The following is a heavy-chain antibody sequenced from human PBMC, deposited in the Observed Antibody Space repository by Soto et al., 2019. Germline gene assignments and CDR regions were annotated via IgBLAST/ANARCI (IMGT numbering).Heavy chain of an antibody. J-gene: IGHJ3*02. D-gene: IGHD6-13*01. CDR3: ARRHTARIAAASNPPAAFDI. CDR1: GGSFSGYY. V-gene: IGHV4-34*01. Sequence: QVQLQQWGAGLLKPSETLSLTCAVYGGSFSGYYWSWIRQPPGKGLEWIGEINHSGSTNYNPSLKSRVTISVDTSKNQFSLKLSSVTAADTAVYYCARRHTARIAAASNPPAAFDIWGQGTMVTVSS. CDR2: INHSGST.